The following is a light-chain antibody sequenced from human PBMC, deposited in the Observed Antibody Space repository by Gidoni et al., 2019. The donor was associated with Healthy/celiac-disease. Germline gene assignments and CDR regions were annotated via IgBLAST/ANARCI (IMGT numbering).Light chain of an antibody. CDR1: QSISSY. J-gene: IGKJ5*01. V-gene: IGKV1-39*01. CDR3: QQSYSTPRVT. CDR2: AAS. Sequence: DIQMTQSPSSLSASVGDRVTITCRASQSISSYLNWYQQKPGKAPKLLIYAASSLQSGVPSRLIGSSCGTEFILTIISLLPEEVVTYYCQQSYSTPRVTFGQGTRLEIK.